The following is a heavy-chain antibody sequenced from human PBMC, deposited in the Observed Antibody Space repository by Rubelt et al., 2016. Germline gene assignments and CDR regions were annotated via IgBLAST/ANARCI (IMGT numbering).Heavy chain of an antibody. D-gene: IGHD1-26*01. J-gene: IGHJ4*02. CDR1: GFTFSSYE. CDR3: AKVGATTPGY. Sequence: GGGLVKPGGSLRLSCAASGFTFSSYEMNWVRQAPGKGLEWVSYISSSGSTIYYADSVKGRFTISRDNSKNTLYLQMNSLRAEDTAVYYCAKVGATTPGYWGQGTLVTVSS. V-gene: IGHV3-48*03. CDR2: ISSSGSTI.